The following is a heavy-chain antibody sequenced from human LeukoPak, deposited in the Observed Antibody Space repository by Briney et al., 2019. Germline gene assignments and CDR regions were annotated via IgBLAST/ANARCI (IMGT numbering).Heavy chain of an antibody. J-gene: IGHJ6*02. Sequence: ASVKVSCKASGGTFSSYAISWVRQAPGQGLEWMGGIIPIFGTANYAQKFQGRVTITADESTSTAYMELSSLRSEDTAVYYCARALYYYDSSGYLNYYYYYGMDVWGQGTTVTVSS. D-gene: IGHD3-22*01. V-gene: IGHV1-69*13. CDR2: IIPIFGTA. CDR1: GGTFSSYA. CDR3: ARALYYYDSSGYLNYYYYYGMDV.